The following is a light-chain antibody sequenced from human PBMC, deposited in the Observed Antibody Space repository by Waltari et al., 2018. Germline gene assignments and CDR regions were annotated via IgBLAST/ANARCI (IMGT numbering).Light chain of an antibody. CDR1: TSY. J-gene: IGLJ3*02. CDR3: AAWDVSLSARV. V-gene: IGLV1-47*01. Sequence: QSVLTQPPSASGTPGQRVTISCTGSTSYIYWYQQLPGTAPKLHIYRNSQRPSWVPDRFSGSKSGTSASLTISGLRSEDEADYYCAAWDVSLSARVFGGGTKLTVL. CDR2: RNS.